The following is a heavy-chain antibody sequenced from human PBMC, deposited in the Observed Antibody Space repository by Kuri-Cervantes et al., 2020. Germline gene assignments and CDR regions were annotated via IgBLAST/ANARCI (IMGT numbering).Heavy chain of an antibody. CDR1: GLTFTTDW. V-gene: IGHV3-74*01. CDR2: INNDGSSL. CDR3: AKELLTQGMGTFDY. Sequence: GESLKISCAASGLTFTTDWMHWVRQAPGKGLVWVVRINNDGSSLNYADSVKGRFTISRDNAKNMVYLQMNSLRAEDTAVYYCAKELLTQGMGTFDYWGQGTLVTVSS. J-gene: IGHJ4*02. D-gene: IGHD3-10*01.